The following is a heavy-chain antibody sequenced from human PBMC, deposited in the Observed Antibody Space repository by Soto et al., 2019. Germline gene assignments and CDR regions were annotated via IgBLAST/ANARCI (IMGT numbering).Heavy chain of an antibody. J-gene: IGHJ6*02. CDR3: ARGKLDYYGSGSYYTNPQYYYGMDV. CDR2: INPNSGGT. Sequence: ASVKVSCKASGYTFTGYYMHWVRQAPGQGLEWMGWINPNSGGTNYAQKFQGWVTMTRDTSISTAYMELSRLRSDDTAVYYCARGKLDYYGSGSYYTNPQYYYGMDVWGQGTTVTVSS. D-gene: IGHD3-10*01. CDR1: GYTFTGYY. V-gene: IGHV1-2*04.